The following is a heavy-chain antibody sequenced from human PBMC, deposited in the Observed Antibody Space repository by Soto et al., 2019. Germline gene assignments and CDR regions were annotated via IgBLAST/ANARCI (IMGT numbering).Heavy chain of an antibody. CDR3: ERVRGDGYNSGSVY. Sequence: QVQMVQSGAEVKKTGSSVKVSCKASGGTFSSHAINWVRQAPGQGIEWMGGIVPIFGTSNYAQKFQARVTITADKSTSTAYMAIRRLTLEDTALYYCERVRGDGYNSGSVYWGQGPLVTVSA. CDR1: GGTFSSHA. CDR2: IVPIFGTS. J-gene: IGHJ4*02. V-gene: IGHV1-69*06. D-gene: IGHD3-10*01.